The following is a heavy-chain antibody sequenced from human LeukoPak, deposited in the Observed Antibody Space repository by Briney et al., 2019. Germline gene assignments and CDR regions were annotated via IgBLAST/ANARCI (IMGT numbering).Heavy chain of an antibody. CDR3: ARDRLRATTSTLAY. Sequence: GGSLRLSCAATGFTFSSYAMHWVHQAPGKGLEWVAVISYDGSNKYYADSVKGRFSISRDNSKNTLYVQMNSLRAEDTGVYYCARDRLRATTSTLAYWGRGTLVTVSS. J-gene: IGHJ4*02. V-gene: IGHV3-30*04. CDR1: GFTFSSYA. D-gene: IGHD4-17*01. CDR2: ISYDGSNK.